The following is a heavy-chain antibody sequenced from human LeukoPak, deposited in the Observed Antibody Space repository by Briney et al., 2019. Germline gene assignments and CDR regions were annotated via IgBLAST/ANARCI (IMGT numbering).Heavy chain of an antibody. V-gene: IGHV3-74*01. Sequence: PGGSLRLSCAASGFTVSSYWMHWVRQVPGKGLVWVSHINGDGSSTYYADSVKGRFTISRDNAKNSLFFEMNSLRVEDTSVYYCARDFRNSGWGSDYWGQGTLVTVSS. J-gene: IGHJ4*02. CDR1: GFTVSSYW. CDR2: INGDGSST. D-gene: IGHD6-19*01. CDR3: ARDFRNSGWGSDY.